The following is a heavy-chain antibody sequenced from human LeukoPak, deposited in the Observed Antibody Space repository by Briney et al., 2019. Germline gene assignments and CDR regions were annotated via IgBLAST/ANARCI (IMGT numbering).Heavy chain of an antibody. CDR1: GGSFNDYQ. J-gene: IGHJ4*02. CDR3: ARLPPHILRYFDWSRWGDY. V-gene: IGHV4-34*01. CDR2: INYRGST. D-gene: IGHD3-9*01. Sequence: PSETLSLTCAVYGGSFNDYQWSWIRQPPGKGLEWIGEINYRGSTDYISSLKSRVTISVDTSKNQFSLKLNSVTAADTAVYYCARLPPHILRYFDWSRWGDYWGQGTLVTVSS.